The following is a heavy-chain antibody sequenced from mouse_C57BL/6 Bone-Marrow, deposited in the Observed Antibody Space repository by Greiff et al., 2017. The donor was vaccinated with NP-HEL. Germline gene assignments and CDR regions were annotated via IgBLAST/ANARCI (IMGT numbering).Heavy chain of an antibody. CDR3: ARGNYGYAMDY. J-gene: IGHJ4*01. CDR1: GYTFTSYW. Sequence: VQLQQPGAELVRPGSSVKLSCKASGYTFTSYWMDWVKQRPGQGLEWIGNIYPSDSETHYNQKFKDKATLTVDKSSSTAYMQLSSLTSEDSEVYYCARGNYGYAMDYWGQGTSVTVSS. V-gene: IGHV1-61*01. D-gene: IGHD1-1*01. CDR2: IYPSDSET.